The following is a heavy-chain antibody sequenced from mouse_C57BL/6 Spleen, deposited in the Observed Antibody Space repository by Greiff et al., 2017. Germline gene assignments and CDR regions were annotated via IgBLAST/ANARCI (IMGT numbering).Heavy chain of an antibody. J-gene: IGHJ1*03. CDR3: ARTAYYYGRSYGPWYFDV. Sequence: VQLQESGAELMKPGASVKLSCKATGYTFTGYWIEWVKQRPGHGLEWIGEILPGSGSTNYNEKFKGKATFTADTSSNTAYMQLSSLTTEDSAIYYCARTAYYYGRSYGPWYFDVWGTGTTVTVSS. CDR1: GYTFTGYW. D-gene: IGHD1-1*01. V-gene: IGHV1-9*01. CDR2: ILPGSGST.